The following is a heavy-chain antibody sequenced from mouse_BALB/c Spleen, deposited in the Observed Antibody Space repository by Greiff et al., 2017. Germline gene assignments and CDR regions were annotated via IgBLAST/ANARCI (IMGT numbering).Heavy chain of an antibody. Sequence: EVQVVESGGGLVKPGGSLKLSCAASGFTFSSYTMSWVRQTPEKRLEWVATISSGGSYTYYPASVKGRFTISRDNAKNTLYLQMSSLKSEDTAMYYCTRERYDADGVLFDYWGQGTTLTVSS. D-gene: IGHD2-14*01. CDR2: ISSGGSYT. V-gene: IGHV5-6-4*01. J-gene: IGHJ2*01. CDR1: GFTFSSYT. CDR3: TRERYDADGVLFDY.